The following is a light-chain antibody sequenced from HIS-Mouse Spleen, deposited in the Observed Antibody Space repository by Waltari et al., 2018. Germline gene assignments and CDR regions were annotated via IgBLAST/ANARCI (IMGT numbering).Light chain of an antibody. CDR1: ALPQPY. Sequence: SYELTQPPSVSVSPGQTARLPCSGDALPQPYASWYQQKPGQAPVLVIYKDSERPSGIPERFSGSSSGTTVTLTISGVQAEDEADYYCQSADSSGTYVVFGGGTKLTVL. J-gene: IGLJ2*01. CDR2: KDS. CDR3: QSADSSGTYVV. V-gene: IGLV3-25*03.